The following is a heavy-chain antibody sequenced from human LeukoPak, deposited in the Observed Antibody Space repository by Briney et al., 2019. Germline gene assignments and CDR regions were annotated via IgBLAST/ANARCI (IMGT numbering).Heavy chain of an antibody. CDR1: GYTLTELS. CDR3: ATVGIAVAGRGAFDI. V-gene: IGHV1-24*01. CDR2: FDPEDGET. J-gene: IGHJ3*02. D-gene: IGHD6-19*01. Sequence: ASVKVSCKVSGYTLTELSMHWVRQAPGKGLEWMGGFDPEDGETIYAQKFQGRVTMTEDTSTDTAYMELSSLRSEDTAVYYCATVGIAVAGRGAFDIWGQGTMVTVSP.